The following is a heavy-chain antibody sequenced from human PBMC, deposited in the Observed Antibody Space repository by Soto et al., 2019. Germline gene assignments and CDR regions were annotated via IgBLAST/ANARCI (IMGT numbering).Heavy chain of an antibody. Sequence: GGSLRLSCAASGFTFSSYAMSWVRQAPGKGLEWVSAISGSGGSKYYADSVKGRFTISRDNSKNTLYLQMNSLRAEDTAVYYCAKDRLVVVAAEYFEHWGQGTLVTVSS. J-gene: IGHJ1*01. CDR1: GFTFSSYA. V-gene: IGHV3-23*01. CDR3: AKDRLVVVAAEYFEH. D-gene: IGHD2-15*01. CDR2: ISGSGGSK.